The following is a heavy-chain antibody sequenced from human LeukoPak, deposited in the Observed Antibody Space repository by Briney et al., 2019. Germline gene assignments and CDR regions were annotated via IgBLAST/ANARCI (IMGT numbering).Heavy chain of an antibody. CDR2: IIPIFGTA. CDR3: ARASLYCSGGSCYHIAEYFQH. D-gene: IGHD2-15*01. J-gene: IGHJ1*01. CDR1: GGTFSSYA. Sequence: GASVKVPCKASGGTFSSYAISWVRQAPGQGLEWMGRIIPIFGTANYAQKFQGRVTITTDESTSTAYMELSSLRSEDTAVYYCARASLYCSGGSCYHIAEYFQHWGQGTLVTVSS. V-gene: IGHV1-69*05.